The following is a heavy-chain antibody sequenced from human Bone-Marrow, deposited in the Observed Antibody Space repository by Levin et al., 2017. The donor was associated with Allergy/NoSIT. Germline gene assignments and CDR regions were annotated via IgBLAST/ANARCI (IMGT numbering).Heavy chain of an antibody. J-gene: IGHJ4*02. D-gene: IGHD3-9*01. V-gene: IGHV3-9*01. Sequence: PGGSLRLSCAASGFTFEDFAMHWVRQRPGKGLEWVSGISWNSGSIGYADSVKGRFTVSRDNAKNSLYLQMNGLRPEDTALYFCAKSRHDLLTGYDYDHWGQGTLVTVSS. CDR3: AKSRHDLLTGYDYDH. CDR1: GFTFEDFA. CDR2: ISWNSGSI.